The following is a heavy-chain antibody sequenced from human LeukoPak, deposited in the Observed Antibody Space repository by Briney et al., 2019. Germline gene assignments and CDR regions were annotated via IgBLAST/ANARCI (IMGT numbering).Heavy chain of an antibody. D-gene: IGHD1-26*01. J-gene: IGHJ1*01. Sequence: GRSLRLSCAASGFTFSSYGVHWVRQAPGRGLEWVAIMSYDATNKYYADSVEGRFTISRDNSKNTLYLHMNSLRAEDTAMYYCAGQGAMTTRVDYFLHWGQGTLVTVSS. CDR1: GFTFSSYG. V-gene: IGHV3-30*03. CDR3: AGQGAMTTRVDYFLH. CDR2: MSYDATNK.